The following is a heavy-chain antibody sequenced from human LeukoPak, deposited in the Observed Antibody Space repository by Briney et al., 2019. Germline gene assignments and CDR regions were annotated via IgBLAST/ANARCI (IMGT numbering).Heavy chain of an antibody. CDR1: GFTFSSYA. J-gene: IGHJ4*02. CDR3: TRDRPTGASRVFVVQ. D-gene: IGHD3-3*01. CDR2: MSSGSRYI. V-gene: IGHV3-21*01. Sequence: PGGSLRLSCAASGFTFSSYAMTWVRQAPGKGLAWVSSMSSGSRYIYYADSVRGRFTISRDNAKNSLYLLMNSLRAEDTAAYYCTRDRPTGASRVFVVQWGQGTLVTVSS.